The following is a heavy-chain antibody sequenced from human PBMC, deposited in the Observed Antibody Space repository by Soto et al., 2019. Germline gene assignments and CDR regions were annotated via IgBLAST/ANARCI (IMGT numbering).Heavy chain of an antibody. CDR2: IYYSGST. D-gene: IGHD5-18*01. V-gene: IGHV4-31*03. CDR3: AGQYSFGSYGMDV. J-gene: IGHJ6*02. Sequence: LSLTCTVSGGSISSGGYYWSWIRQHPGKGLEWIGYIYYSGSTYYNPSLKSRVTISVDTSKNQFSLKLSSVTAADTAVYYCAGQYSFGSYGMDVWGQGTTVTVSS. CDR1: GGSISSGGYY.